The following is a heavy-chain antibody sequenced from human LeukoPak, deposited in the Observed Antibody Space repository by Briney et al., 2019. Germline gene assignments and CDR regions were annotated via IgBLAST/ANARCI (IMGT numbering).Heavy chain of an antibody. CDR3: ARKGIGSSRYQNMDV. CDR2: ISIDGGRT. CDR1: GFTFSSYA. D-gene: IGHD6-25*01. V-gene: IGHV3-23*01. J-gene: IGHJ6*03. Sequence: GGSLRLSCAAPGFTFSSYAMSWVRQAPGKGPEWVSTISIDGGRTYYADSVKGRFTVSRDTSKNTLYLQMNSLRAEDTAVYYCARKGIGSSRYQNMDVWGKGTTVTVSS.